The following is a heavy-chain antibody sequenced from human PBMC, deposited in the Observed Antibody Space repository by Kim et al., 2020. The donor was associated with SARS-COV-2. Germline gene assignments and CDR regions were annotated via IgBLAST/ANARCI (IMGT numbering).Heavy chain of an antibody. J-gene: IGHJ6*02. D-gene: IGHD3-10*01. CDR3: ARQRGITMVRGVITTWGYYYGMDV. Sequence: GESLKISCKGSGYSFTSYWISWVRQMPGKGLEWMGRIDPSDSYTNYSPSFQGHVTISADKSISTAYLQWSSLKASDTAMYYCARQRGITMVRGVITTWGYYYGMDVWGQGTTVTVSS. CDR2: IDPSDSYT. CDR1: GYSFTSYW. V-gene: IGHV5-10-1*01.